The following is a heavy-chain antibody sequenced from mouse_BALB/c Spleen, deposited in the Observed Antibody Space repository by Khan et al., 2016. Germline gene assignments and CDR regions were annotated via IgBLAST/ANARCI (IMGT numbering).Heavy chain of an antibody. V-gene: IGHV14-3*02. J-gene: IGHJ1*01. D-gene: IGHD2-1*01. CDR1: GFNIKDTY. CDR2: IDPANGHT. Sequence: VQLKQSGAELVKPGASVKLSCTASGFNIKDTYMHWVKQRPEQGLEWIGRIDPANGHTKYNPKFQGKATITADTSSNTAYLQLSSLTSEDTDVYYCARDYGNYGYWYFDVWGAGTTVTVSS. CDR3: ARDYGNYGYWYFDV.